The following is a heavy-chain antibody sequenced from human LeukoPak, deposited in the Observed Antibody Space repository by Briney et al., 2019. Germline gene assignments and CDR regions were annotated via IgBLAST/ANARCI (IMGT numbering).Heavy chain of an antibody. Sequence: GGSLRLSCSASGFTFSSYSMNWVRQAPGKGLEWVSSISSSSSYIYYADSVKGRFTISRDNAKNSLYLQMNSLRAEDTAVYYCARAPPWLISYFDLWGRGTLVTVSS. CDR1: GFTFSSYS. D-gene: IGHD3-9*01. CDR3: ARAPPWLISYFDL. V-gene: IGHV3-21*01. CDR2: ISSSSSYI. J-gene: IGHJ2*01.